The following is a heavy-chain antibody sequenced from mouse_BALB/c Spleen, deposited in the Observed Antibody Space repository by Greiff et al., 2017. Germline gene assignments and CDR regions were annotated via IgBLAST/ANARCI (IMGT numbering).Heavy chain of an antibody. J-gene: IGHJ4*01. CDR3: ARCLDPPYAMDY. Sequence: EVKLVESGPELVKPGASVKMSCKASGYTFTSYVMHWVKQKPGQGLEWIGYINPYNDGTKYNEKFKGKATLTSDKSSSTAYMELSSLTSEDSAVYYCARCLDPPYAMDYWGQGTSVTVSS. CDR2: INPYNDGT. CDR1: GYTFTSYV. V-gene: IGHV1-14*01.